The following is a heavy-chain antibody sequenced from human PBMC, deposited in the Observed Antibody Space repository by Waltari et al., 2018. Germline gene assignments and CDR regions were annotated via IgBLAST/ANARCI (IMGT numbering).Heavy chain of an antibody. Sequence: EVQLVQSGAEVKKPGESLKISCTGSGYSFTSYWIGWVRQMPGKGLAWMGIIFPADSDTRYSPSFQGQVTISVDKSVSTAYLQWSSLKASDTAMYYCARQSSQSLDYWGQGTLVTVSS. J-gene: IGHJ4*02. CDR2: IFPADSDT. V-gene: IGHV5-51*01. CDR1: GYSFTSYW. CDR3: ARQSSQSLDY. D-gene: IGHD6-6*01.